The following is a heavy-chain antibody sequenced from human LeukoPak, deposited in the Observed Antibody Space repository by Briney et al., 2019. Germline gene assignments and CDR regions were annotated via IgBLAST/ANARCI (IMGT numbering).Heavy chain of an antibody. Sequence: PEGSLRLSCAASGFTFSSYEMNWVRQAPGKGLEWVSYISSSGSTIHYADSVKGRFTISRDNAKNSLYLQMNSLRAEDTAVYYCARVNIPYYFDYWGQGTLVTVSS. CDR1: GFTFSSYE. CDR2: ISSSGSTI. V-gene: IGHV3-48*03. D-gene: IGHD2/OR15-2a*01. J-gene: IGHJ4*02. CDR3: ARVNIPYYFDY.